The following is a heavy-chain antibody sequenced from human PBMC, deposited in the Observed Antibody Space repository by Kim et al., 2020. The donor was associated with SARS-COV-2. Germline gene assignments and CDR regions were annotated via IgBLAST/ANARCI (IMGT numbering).Heavy chain of an antibody. Sequence: TDYNPALKSRGTISVDTSKNQFSLKLSSVTAADTAVYYCARVNRGYSYGPWGQGTLVTVSS. CDR3: ARVNRGYSYGP. V-gene: IGHV4-39*07. J-gene: IGHJ5*02. CDR2: T. D-gene: IGHD5-18*01.